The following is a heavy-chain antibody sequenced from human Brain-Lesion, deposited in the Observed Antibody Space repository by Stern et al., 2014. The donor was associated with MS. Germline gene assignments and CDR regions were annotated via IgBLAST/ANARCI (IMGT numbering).Heavy chain of an antibody. V-gene: IGHV4-61*02. CDR3: ARGRVVPGFQYYATDV. CDR2: IFNSGGT. J-gene: IGHJ6*02. Sequence: VQLVQSGPGLVKPSQTLSLSCTVSGGSISSGGYYWSWIRQPAGKGLEWIGRIFNSGGTSYKPSLKSRVTISIDTSKNQFSLRLNSRTAADTAVYYCARGRVVPGFQYYATDVWGQGTTVIVSS. D-gene: IGHD2-2*01. CDR1: GGSISSGGYY.